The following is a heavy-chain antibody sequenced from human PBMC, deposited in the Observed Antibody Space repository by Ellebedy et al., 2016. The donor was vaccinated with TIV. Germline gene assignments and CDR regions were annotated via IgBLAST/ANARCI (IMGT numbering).Heavy chain of an antibody. V-gene: IGHV3-7*03. CDR2: IKQDASEE. J-gene: IGHJ4*02. D-gene: IGHD3-16*01. Sequence: GESLKISXTASGFTLSTYWMSWVRQAPGKGLEWVANIKQDASEEDYVDSVKGRFTISRDNAKNSLYLQMESVRAEDTAFYYCAKDLGEDYATYYFDKWGQGALVTVSS. CDR3: AKDLGEDYATYYFDK. CDR1: GFTLSTYW.